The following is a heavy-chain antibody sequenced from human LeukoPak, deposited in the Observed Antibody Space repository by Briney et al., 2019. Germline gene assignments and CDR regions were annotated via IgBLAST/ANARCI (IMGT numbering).Heavy chain of an antibody. V-gene: IGHV4-30-2*01. J-gene: IGHJ5*02. CDR1: GGSISSGGYY. Sequence: PSQTLSLTCTVSGGSISSGGYYWSWIRQPPGKGLEWIGYIYHSGSTYYNPSLKSRVTISVDRSKNQFSLKLSSVTAADTAVYYCARKVRYTSRGSSSWAAWFDPWGQGTLVTVSS. CDR2: IYHSGST. CDR3: ARKVRYTSRGSSSWAAWFDP. D-gene: IGHD6-13*01.